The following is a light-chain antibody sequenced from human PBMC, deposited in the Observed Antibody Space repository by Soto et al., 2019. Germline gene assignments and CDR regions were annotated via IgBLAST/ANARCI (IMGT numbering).Light chain of an antibody. J-gene: IGLJ2*01. CDR3: QVWDTTNPVI. CDR2: DDG. Sequence: SYELTQPPSVSVAPGQTARITCGGNNFEIKSVHWYQQKPGQAPVLVVYDDGDRTTGIPERFSGSKSGNTATLTTSRVEAGDEADYYCQVWDTTNPVIFGGGTKLTVL. V-gene: IGLV3-21*02. CDR1: NFEIKS.